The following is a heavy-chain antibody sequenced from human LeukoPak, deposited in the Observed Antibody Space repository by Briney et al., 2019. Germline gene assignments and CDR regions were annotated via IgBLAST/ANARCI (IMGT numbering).Heavy chain of an antibody. D-gene: IGHD3-10*01. CDR1: GGSISSRPYY. CDR2: VSYSGST. CDR3: VRLPTGFPNWFDP. V-gene: IGHV4-39*01. J-gene: IGHJ5*02. Sequence: PSETLSLTCSVSGGSISSRPYYWGWIRQFPGKGLEWIGSVSYSGSTYYNPSVRSRVTISVDTSKSQFSLNLTSVTAADTSVYYCVRLPTGFPNWFDPWGQGTLVTVSS.